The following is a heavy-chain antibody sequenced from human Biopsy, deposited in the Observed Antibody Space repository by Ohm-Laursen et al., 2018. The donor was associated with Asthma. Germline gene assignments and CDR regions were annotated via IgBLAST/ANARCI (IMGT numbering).Heavy chain of an antibody. CDR1: GFTFSSYG. D-gene: IGHD3-10*01. Sequence: SLGLSCSASGFTFSSYGMDWVRQAPGKGLEWVALMSYDGSIKDYADSVKGRFTIPRDNSMNTLYLHMNSLRVEDTAVYYCARGLDYSGRSGFDYWGQETLVTVSS. V-gene: IGHV3-33*05. CDR2: MSYDGSIK. J-gene: IGHJ4*02. CDR3: ARGLDYSGRSGFDY.